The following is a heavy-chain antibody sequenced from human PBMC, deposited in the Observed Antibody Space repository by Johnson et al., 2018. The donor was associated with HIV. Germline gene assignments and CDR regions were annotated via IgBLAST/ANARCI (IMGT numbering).Heavy chain of an antibody. D-gene: IGHD3-10*01. V-gene: IGHV3-33*01. CDR2: IRYDGSNK. CDR3: AREVGGTLVLGDEGAFDV. CDR1: GFTLNTYG. J-gene: IGHJ3*01. Sequence: VQLVESGGGVVQPGRSLRLSCAASGFTLNTYGMHWVRQAPGKGLEWVAFIRYDGSNKDSADSVKGRFTISRDNAKNSLYLQMNSLRAEDTAVYYCAREVGGTLVLGDEGAFDVWGQGTMVSVSS.